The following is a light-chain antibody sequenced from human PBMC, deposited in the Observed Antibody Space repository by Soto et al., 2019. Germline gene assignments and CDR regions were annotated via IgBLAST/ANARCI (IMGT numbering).Light chain of an antibody. CDR2: DTD. V-gene: IGLV7-46*01. CDR1: TGAVTSGHY. J-gene: IGLJ3*02. CDR3: LVSYDGVRV. Sequence: QAVVTQESSLTVSPGGTVTLTCGSSTGAVTSGHYPYWFQQKPGQAPRTLIYDTDNKHSWTPARFSGSLLGGKAALTLSGAQPXDEAEYYCLVSYDGVRVFGGGTKLTVL.